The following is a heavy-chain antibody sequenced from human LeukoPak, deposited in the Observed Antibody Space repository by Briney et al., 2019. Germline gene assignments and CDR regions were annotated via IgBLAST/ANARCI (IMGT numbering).Heavy chain of an antibody. Sequence: GGSLRLSCAASGFTVSSNYMNWVRQAPEKGLEWVSVVYTGDNTYYAGSVKGRFTISRDNSKNTLYLQMNSLRAEDTAVYYCARDREAGTSASRFDYWGQGTLVTVSS. V-gene: IGHV3-53*01. CDR3: ARDREAGTSASRFDY. CDR2: VYTGDNT. J-gene: IGHJ4*02. D-gene: IGHD2-2*01. CDR1: GFTVSSNY.